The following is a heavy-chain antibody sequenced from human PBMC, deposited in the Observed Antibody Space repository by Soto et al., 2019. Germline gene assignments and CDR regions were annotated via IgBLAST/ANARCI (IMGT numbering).Heavy chain of an antibody. Sequence: SETLSLTCAVYGGSFSGYYWSWIRQPPGKGLEWIGEINHSGSTNYNPSLKSRVTISVDTSKNQFSLKLSSVTAADTAVYYCDSNSYECTFYDYRGQGTLVTVSS. D-gene: IGHD5-18*01. J-gene: IGHJ4*02. CDR2: INHSGST. CDR1: GGSFSGYY. CDR3: DSNSYECTFYDY. V-gene: IGHV4-34*01.